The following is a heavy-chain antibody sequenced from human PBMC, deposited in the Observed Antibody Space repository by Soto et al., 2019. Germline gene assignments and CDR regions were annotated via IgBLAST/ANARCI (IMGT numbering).Heavy chain of an antibody. CDR2: IYNSEYT. CDR3: ARALYCGSDCYHLDS. V-gene: IGHV4-59*01. D-gene: IGHD2-21*02. CDR1: GDSISSYY. Sequence: SETLSLTCTVSGDSISSYYWSWIRQPPGKGLEWIGFIYNSEYTNYNPSLMSRLATSVDTSKNQFSLKLSSVTTADTAVYYCARALYCGSDCYHLDSWGQGTLVTVSS. J-gene: IGHJ4*02.